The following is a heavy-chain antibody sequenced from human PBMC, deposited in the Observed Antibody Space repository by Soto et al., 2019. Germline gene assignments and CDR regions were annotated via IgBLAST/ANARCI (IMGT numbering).Heavy chain of an antibody. D-gene: IGHD3-10*01. Sequence: GGSLRLSCAASGFTFSSYSMNWVRQAPGKGLEWVSYISSSSSTIYYADSVKGRFTISRDDSKSIAYLQMNSLKTEDTAVYYCTRDRGHMAPGYYYYGMDVWGQGTTVTVSS. CDR3: TRDRGHMAPGYYYYGMDV. J-gene: IGHJ6*02. CDR1: GFTFSSYS. V-gene: IGHV3-48*01. CDR2: ISSSSSTI.